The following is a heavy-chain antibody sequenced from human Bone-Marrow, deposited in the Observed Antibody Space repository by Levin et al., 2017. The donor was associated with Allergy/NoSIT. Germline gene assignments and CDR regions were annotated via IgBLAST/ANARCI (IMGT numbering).Heavy chain of an antibody. J-gene: IGHJ5*02. V-gene: IGHV4-39*01. Sequence: PSETLSLTCTVSGDSIRSNTFYWGWIRQPPGKALEWIASISYTAKTYYNPSLLRRVTMSVDASKNQVSLKLTSVTAADTAGYYCARHGIFTMTTNTLKRRFVPGDSWFDPWGQGTLVTVSS. CDR3: ARHGIFTMTTNTLKRRFVPGDSWFDP. CDR2: ISYTAKT. CDR1: GDSIRSNTFY. D-gene: IGHD3-22*01.